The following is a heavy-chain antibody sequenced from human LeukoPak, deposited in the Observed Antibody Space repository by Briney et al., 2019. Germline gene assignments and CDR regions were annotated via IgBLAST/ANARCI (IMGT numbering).Heavy chain of an antibody. J-gene: IGHJ4*02. Sequence: SGTLSLTCTVSGGSISSYYWSWIRQPPGKGLEWIGYIYYSGSTNYNPSLKSRVTISVDTSKNQFSLKLSSVTAADTAVYYCARVGYSGLIGYWGQGTLVTVSS. CDR1: GGSISSYY. CDR3: ARVGYSGLIGY. V-gene: IGHV4-59*01. D-gene: IGHD5-12*01. CDR2: IYYSGST.